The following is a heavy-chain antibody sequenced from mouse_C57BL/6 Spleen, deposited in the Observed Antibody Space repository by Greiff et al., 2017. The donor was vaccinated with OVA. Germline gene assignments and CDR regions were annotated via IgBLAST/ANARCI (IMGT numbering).Heavy chain of an antibody. CDR1: GFNIKNTY. CDR3: ALATMVTTGLYYAMDY. Sequence: VQLKQSVAELVRPGASVKLSCTASGFNIKNTYMHWVKQRPEQGLEWIGRIDPANGNTKYAPKFQGKATITADTSSNTAYLQLSSLTSEDTAIYYCALATMVTTGLYYAMDYWGQGTSVTVSS. J-gene: IGHJ4*01. CDR2: IDPANGNT. D-gene: IGHD2-2*01. V-gene: IGHV14-3*01.